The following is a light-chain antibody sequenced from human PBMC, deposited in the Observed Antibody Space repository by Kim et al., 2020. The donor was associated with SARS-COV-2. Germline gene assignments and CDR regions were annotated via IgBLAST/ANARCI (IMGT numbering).Light chain of an antibody. J-gene: IGLJ3*02. Sequence: GKTVTTSSTSSSGSIDRNYVQWYQQRPGSSPTTVIYEDNQRPSGVPDRFSGSIGSSSNSASLTISGLKTEDEADYYCQSYDSSNQVFGGGTQLTVL. V-gene: IGLV6-57*01. CDR2: EDN. CDR3: QSYDSSNQV. CDR1: SGSIDRNY.